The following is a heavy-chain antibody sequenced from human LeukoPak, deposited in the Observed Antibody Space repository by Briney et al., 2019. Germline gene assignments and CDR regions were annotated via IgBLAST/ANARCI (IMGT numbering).Heavy chain of an antibody. CDR2: MSDDGSNK. Sequence: PGGSLRLTCAVSGITFSTYALHWVRQAPGKGLEWVAVMSDDGSNKYYADSVKGRFTISRDKSQNTLYLQMNSLRTEDTAVYYCARVSLRAPRGAFDIWGQGTMVTVSS. J-gene: IGHJ3*02. CDR3: ARVSLRAPRGAFDI. V-gene: IGHV3-30*04. CDR1: GITFSTYA.